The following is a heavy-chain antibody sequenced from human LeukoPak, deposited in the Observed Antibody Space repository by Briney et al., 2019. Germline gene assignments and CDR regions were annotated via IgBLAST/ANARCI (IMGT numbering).Heavy chain of an antibody. CDR3: ARGNFRIAANSFRSAYFDY. D-gene: IGHD6-13*01. CDR2: INHSGST. V-gene: IGHV4-34*01. J-gene: IGHJ4*02. Sequence: SETLSLTCAVYGGSFSGYYYWSWIRQPPGKGLEWIGEINHSGSTNYNPSLKSRVTISVDTSKDQFSLNLSSVTAADTAVYYCARGNFRIAANSFRSAYFDYWGQGTLVTVSS. CDR1: GGSFSGYYY.